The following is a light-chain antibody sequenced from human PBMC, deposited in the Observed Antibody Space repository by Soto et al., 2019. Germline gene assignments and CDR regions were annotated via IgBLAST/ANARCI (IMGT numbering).Light chain of an antibody. J-gene: IGKJ5*01. CDR3: QQYETYPIT. CDR2: KAS. Sequence: DIQMTQSPSTMSASVGDRVTITCRASQNINSWLAWYQQKPGKAPKLLIYKASSLESGVPSRFSGSGSGTELTLTVSSLQPDDFATYYCQQYETYPITFGQGTRLDIK. V-gene: IGKV1-5*03. CDR1: QNINSW.